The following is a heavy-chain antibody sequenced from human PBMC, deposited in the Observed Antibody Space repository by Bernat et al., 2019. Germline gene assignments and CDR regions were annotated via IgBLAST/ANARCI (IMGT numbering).Heavy chain of an antibody. D-gene: IGHD3-22*01. CDR1: GYSFTGYY. CDR3: ARVRTYYYDSSGWGDAFDI. Sequence: QVQLVQSGAEVKKPGASVKVSCKASGYSFTGYYMHWVRQAPGQGLEWVGWISPNSGGTNYAQKVQGWVTMTRDTSISTAYMELSRLRSDDTAVYYCARVRTYYYDSSGWGDAFDIWGRGTMVTVSS. J-gene: IGHJ3*02. CDR2: ISPNSGGT. V-gene: IGHV1-2*04.